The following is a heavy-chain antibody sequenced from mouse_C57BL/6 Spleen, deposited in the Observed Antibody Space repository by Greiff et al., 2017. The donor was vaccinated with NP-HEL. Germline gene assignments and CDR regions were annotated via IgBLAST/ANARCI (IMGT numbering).Heavy chain of an antibody. CDR3: ARRRTGSSYAMDY. J-gene: IGHJ4*01. Sequence: VQLQQPGAELVKPGASVKMSCKASGYTFTSYWITWVKQRPGQGLEWIGDIYPGSGSTNYNEKFKSKATLTVDTSSSTAYMQLSSLTSEDSAVYYCARRRTGSSYAMDYWGQGTSVTVSS. CDR1: GYTFTSYW. CDR2: IYPGSGST. V-gene: IGHV1-55*01.